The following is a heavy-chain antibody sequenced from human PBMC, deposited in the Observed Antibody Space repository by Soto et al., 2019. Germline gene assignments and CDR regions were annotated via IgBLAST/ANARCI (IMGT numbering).Heavy chain of an antibody. CDR3: AKDPPNGVVAGPFDY. D-gene: IGHD2-15*01. V-gene: IGHV3-23*01. J-gene: IGHJ4*02. CDR2: MSGSGGST. CDR1: GFTFSSYA. Sequence: GGSLRLSCAASGFTFSSYAMSWVRQAPGKGLEWVSAMSGSGGSTYYADAVKGRFTISRDNSKNTLYLQMNSLRAEDTAVYYCAKDPPNGVVAGPFDYWGKGTMVTVSS.